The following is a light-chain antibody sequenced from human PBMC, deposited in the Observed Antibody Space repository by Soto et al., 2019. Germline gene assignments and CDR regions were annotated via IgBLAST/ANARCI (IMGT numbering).Light chain of an antibody. CDR2: DVN. J-gene: IGLJ2*01. CDR1: RSDIGAYNF. CDR3: TSWTTSTTMI. V-gene: IGLV2-14*03. Sequence: QSTLTQHACVSGSPGQSVTISCTGTRSDIGAYNFVSWYQQHPGEVPKLILYDVNVRPSGVSNRFSGSKSGNTASLTISGLQAEDEADYYCTSWTTSTTMIFGGGTKVTVL.